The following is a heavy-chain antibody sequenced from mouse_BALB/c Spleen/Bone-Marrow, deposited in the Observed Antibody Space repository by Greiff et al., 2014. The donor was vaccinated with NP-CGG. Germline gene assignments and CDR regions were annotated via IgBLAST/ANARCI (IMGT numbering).Heavy chain of an antibody. CDR1: GFTFSSYG. J-gene: IGHJ4*01. Sequence: EVKLVESGGDLVKPGGSLKLSCAASGFTFSSYGMSWFRQTPDKRLVWVATISSGGSYTYYPDRVKGRFTISRDNAKNTLFLQMSSLKSEDTAMYYCARQYGNLGVMDYWGQGTSVTVSS. CDR2: ISSGGSYT. D-gene: IGHD2-1*01. CDR3: ARQYGNLGVMDY. V-gene: IGHV5-6*01.